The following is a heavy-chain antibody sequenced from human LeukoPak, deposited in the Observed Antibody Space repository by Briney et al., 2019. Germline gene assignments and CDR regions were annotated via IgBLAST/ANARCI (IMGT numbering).Heavy chain of an antibody. CDR2: IWYDGSNK. Sequence: GGSLRLSCAASGFTFSSYGMHWVRQAPGKGLEWVAVIWYDGSNKYYADSVKGRFTISRDNSKNTLYLQMNSLRAEDTAVYYCARESLGPRQAFDIWGQGTMVTVSS. J-gene: IGHJ3*02. V-gene: IGHV3-33*01. CDR3: ARESLGPRQAFDI. D-gene: IGHD3-16*01. CDR1: GFTFSSYG.